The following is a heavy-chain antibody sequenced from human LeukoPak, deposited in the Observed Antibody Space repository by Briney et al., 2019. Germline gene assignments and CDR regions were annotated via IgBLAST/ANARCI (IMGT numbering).Heavy chain of an antibody. J-gene: IGHJ6*03. CDR1: GFTFDDYA. D-gene: IGHD4-17*01. CDR3: AKSPYGAYYYYYMDV. CDR2: ISWNSGSI. Sequence: GGSLRLSCAASGFTFDDYAMHWVRQAPGKGLEWVSGISWNSGSIGYADSVKGRFTISRDNAKNSLYLQMNSLRAEDTDLYYCAKSPYGAYYYYYMDVWGKGTTVTISS. V-gene: IGHV3-9*01.